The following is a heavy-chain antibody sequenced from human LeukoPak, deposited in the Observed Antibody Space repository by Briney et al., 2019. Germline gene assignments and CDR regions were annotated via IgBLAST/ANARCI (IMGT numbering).Heavy chain of an antibody. V-gene: IGHV3-23*01. D-gene: IGHD3-22*01. J-gene: IGHJ4*02. CDR3: AKAPYYYDSSGYYYDY. CDR2: ISGSGGST. CDR1: GFTFSSYA. Sequence: PGGSLRLSCAASGFTFSSYAMSWVRQAPGEGLEWVSAISGSGGSTYYADSVKGRFTISRDNSKNTLYLQMNSLRAEDTAVYYCAKAPYYYDSSGYYYDYWGQGTLVTVSS.